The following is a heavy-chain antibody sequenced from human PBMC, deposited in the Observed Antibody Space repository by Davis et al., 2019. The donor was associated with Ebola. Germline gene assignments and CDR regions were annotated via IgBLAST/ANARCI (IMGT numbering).Heavy chain of an antibody. CDR1: GFTFSSYA. J-gene: IGHJ3*02. D-gene: IGHD3-3*01. V-gene: IGHV3-30*04. CDR2: ISYDGSNK. CDR3: ARDRSVNFWSLDAFDI. Sequence: GESLKISCAASGFTFSSYAMHWVRQAPGKGLEWVAVISYDGSNKYYADSVKGRFTISRDNSKNTLYLQMNSLRAEDTAVYYCARDRSVNFWSLDAFDIWGQGTMVTVSS.